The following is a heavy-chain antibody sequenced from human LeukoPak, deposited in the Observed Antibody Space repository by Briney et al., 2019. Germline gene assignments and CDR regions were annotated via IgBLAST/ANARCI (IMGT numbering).Heavy chain of an antibody. J-gene: IGHJ5*02. D-gene: IGHD2-15*01. CDR2: IKQDGSNK. CDR1: GFTFSGYW. CDR3: ARDFGVVVAATPNWFDP. V-gene: IGHV3-7*01. Sequence: GGSLRLSCAASGFTFSGYWMSWVRQAPGKGLEWVANIKQDGSNKYYADSVKGRFTISRDNSKNTLYLQMNSLRAEDTALYYCARDFGVVVAATPNWFDPWGQGTLVTVSS.